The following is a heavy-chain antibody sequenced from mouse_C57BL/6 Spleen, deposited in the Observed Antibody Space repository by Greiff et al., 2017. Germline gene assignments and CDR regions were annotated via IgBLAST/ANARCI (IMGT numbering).Heavy chain of an antibody. V-gene: IGHV1-61*01. D-gene: IGHD2-5*01. Sequence: QVQLQQPGAELVRPGSSVTLSCKASGYTFTSYWMDWVKQRPGQGLEWIGNIYPSDSETHYNQKFKDKATLTVDKSSSTAYMQLSSLTSEDSAVYYCARYYSNYNAMDYWGQGTSVTVSS. J-gene: IGHJ4*01. CDR1: GYTFTSYW. CDR3: ARYYSNYNAMDY. CDR2: IYPSDSET.